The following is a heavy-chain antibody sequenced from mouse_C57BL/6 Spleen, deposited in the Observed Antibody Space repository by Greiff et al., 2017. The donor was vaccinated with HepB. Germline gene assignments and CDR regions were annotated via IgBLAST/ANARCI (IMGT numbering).Heavy chain of an antibody. CDR3: AREDLLWSDGDYFDY. CDR1: GYTFTDYY. D-gene: IGHD2-1*01. V-gene: IGHV1-76*01. Sequence: QVQLQESGAELVRPGASVKLSCKASGYTFTDYYINWVKQRPGQGLEWIARIYPGSGNTYYNEKFKGKATLTAEKSSSTAYMQLSSLTSEDSAVYFCAREDLLWSDGDYFDYWGQGTTLTVSS. J-gene: IGHJ2*01. CDR2: IYPGSGNT.